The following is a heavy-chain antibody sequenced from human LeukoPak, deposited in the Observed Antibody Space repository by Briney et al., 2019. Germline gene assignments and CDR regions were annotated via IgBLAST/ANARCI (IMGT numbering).Heavy chain of an antibody. Sequence: GSLRLSCSASGFTFSTYPMHWVRQAPGKGLEYVSAITSNGGSTYYADSVKGRFTISRDNSKNTLYLQMGSLRAEDMAVYYCATHGDFDYWGQGTLVTVSS. CDR3: ATHGDFDY. V-gene: IGHV3-64*02. CDR2: ITSNGGST. CDR1: GFTFSTYP. J-gene: IGHJ4*02. D-gene: IGHD7-27*01.